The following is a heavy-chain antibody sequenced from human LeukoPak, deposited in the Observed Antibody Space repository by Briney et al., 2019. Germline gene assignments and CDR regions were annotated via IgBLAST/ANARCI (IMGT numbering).Heavy chain of an antibody. D-gene: IGHD2-21*02. J-gene: IGHJ2*01. V-gene: IGHV4-38-2*02. Sequence: SETLSLTCTVSGYSISSGYYWGWIRQPPGKGLEWIGSIYESGSTYYDPSLKSRVTISADTSKNQFSLKLNSVTAADTAVYYCARFSGHIVEVTAPRLSYYFDLWGRGTLVTVSS. CDR3: ARFSGHIVEVTAPRLSYYFDL. CDR2: IYESGST. CDR1: GYSISSGYY.